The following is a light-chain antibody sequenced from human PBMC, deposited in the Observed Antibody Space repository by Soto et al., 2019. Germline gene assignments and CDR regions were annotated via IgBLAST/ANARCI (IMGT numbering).Light chain of an antibody. CDR3: QQYNSYSPRGVT. CDR1: QSISSW. V-gene: IGKV1-5*03. CDR2: KAS. J-gene: IGKJ1*01. Sequence: DIQMTQSPSTLSASVGDRVTITCRASQSISSWLAWYQQKPGKAPKLLIYKASSLESGVPSRLSGSESGTELPLTIRSLQPEDFATYYYQQYNSYSPRGVTFGQGTKVEIK.